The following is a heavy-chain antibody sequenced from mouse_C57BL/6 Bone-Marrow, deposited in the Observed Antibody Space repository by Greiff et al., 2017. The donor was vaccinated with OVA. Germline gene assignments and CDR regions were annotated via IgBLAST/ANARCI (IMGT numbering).Heavy chain of an antibody. CDR1: GYTFTSYW. CDR3: ARIYYGNYWYFDV. V-gene: IGHV1-53*01. Sequence: VQLVESGPELVKPGASVKLSCKASGYTFTSYWMHWVKQRPGQGLEWIGNINPSNGGTNYNEKFKSKATLTVDKSSSTAYMQLSSLTSEDSAVYYCARIYYGNYWYFDVWGTGTTVTVSS. CDR2: INPSNGGT. D-gene: IGHD2-1*01. J-gene: IGHJ1*03.